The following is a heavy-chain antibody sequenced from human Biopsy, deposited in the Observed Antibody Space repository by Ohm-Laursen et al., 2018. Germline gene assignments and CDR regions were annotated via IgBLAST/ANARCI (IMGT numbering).Heavy chain of an antibody. Sequence: SETLSLTCTVSGDSINNYYWSWIRQPAGKGLEWIGRIYGSGSTNYNSSLRGRVTLSGDTSKNQVSLRLRSVTAADTAVYYCAREGLDWDNHRYKGLDVWGQGATVIVSS. CDR1: GDSINNYY. CDR2: IYGSGST. J-gene: IGHJ6*02. V-gene: IGHV4-4*07. D-gene: IGHD1/OR15-1a*01. CDR3: AREGLDWDNHRYKGLDV.